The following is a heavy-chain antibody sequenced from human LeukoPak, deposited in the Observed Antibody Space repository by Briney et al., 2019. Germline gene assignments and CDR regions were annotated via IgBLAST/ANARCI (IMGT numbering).Heavy chain of an antibody. J-gene: IGHJ4*02. V-gene: IGHV1-69*05. CDR1: GGTFSSYA. Sequence: VASVKVSCKASGGTFSSYAISWVRQAPGQGLEWMGGIIPIFGTANYAQKFQGRVTITTDESTSTAYMELRSLKSDDTVVYYCARVANYGDYAFWGQGTLVTVSS. D-gene: IGHD4-17*01. CDR2: IIPIFGTA. CDR3: ARVANYGDYAF.